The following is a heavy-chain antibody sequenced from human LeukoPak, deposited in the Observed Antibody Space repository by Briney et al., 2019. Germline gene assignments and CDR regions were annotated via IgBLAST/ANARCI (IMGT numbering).Heavy chain of an antibody. CDR1: GGSFSGYY. D-gene: IGHD6-6*01. J-gene: IGHJ5*02. CDR2: INHSGST. V-gene: IGHV4-34*01. Sequence: SETRSLTCAAYGGSFSGYYWSWIRQPPGKGLEWIGEINHSGSTNYNPSLKSRVTISVDTSKNQFSLKLSSVTAADTAVYYCASGSSSSGFDPWGQGTLVTVSS. CDR3: ASGSSSSGFDP.